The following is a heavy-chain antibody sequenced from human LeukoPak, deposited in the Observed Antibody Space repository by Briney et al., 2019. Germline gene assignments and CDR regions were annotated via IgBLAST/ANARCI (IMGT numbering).Heavy chain of an antibody. D-gene: IGHD6-13*01. V-gene: IGHV1-2*02. CDR1: GYTFTGYY. CDR3: ARDLYSSSWPNYYMDV. CDR2: INPNSGGT. Sequence: ASVKVSCKASGYTFTGYYMYWVRQAPGQGLEWMGWINPNSGGTNYAQKFQGRVTMTRDTSISTACMELTRLTSDDTAVYYCARDLYSSSWPNYYMDVWGKGTTVTVSS. J-gene: IGHJ6*03.